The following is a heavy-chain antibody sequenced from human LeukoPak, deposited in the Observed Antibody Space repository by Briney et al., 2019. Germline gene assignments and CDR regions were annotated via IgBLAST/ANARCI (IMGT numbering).Heavy chain of an antibody. D-gene: IGHD3/OR15-3a*01. V-gene: IGHV3-30*02. J-gene: IGHJ5*01. CDR3: ARARGTDSNALDS. CDR2: IRSGGSNE. Sequence: GGSLTLTCIVSEFTFSNDYWHWIRQAPGKGLEWVALIRSGGSNEYYEDSVKGRFTISRDNSKNILYLQMNSLRAEDSAIYYCARARGTDSNALDSWGQGSLVTVSS. CDR1: EFTFSNDY.